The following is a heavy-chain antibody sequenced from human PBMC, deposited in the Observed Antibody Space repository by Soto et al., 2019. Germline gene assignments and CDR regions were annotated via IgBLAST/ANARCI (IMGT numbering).Heavy chain of an antibody. J-gene: IGHJ4*02. V-gene: IGHV3-49*03. D-gene: IGHD6-6*01. Sequence: GGSLRLSCTASGFTFGDYAMSWFRQAPGKGLEWVGFIRSKAYGGTTEYAASVKGRFTISRDDSKSIAYLQMNSLKTEDTAVYYCTRAASIAVKSLFDYWGQGTLVTVSS. CDR3: TRAASIAVKSLFDY. CDR2: IRSKAYGGTT. CDR1: GFTFGDYA.